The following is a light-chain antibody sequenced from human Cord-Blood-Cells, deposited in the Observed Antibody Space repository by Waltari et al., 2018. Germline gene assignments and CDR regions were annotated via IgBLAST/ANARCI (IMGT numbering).Light chain of an antibody. CDR2: AAS. J-gene: IGKJ4*01. CDR3: LQDYNYPLT. Sequence: AIHMTQSPSSLSASVGDSVTITCRASQGIRNDLGWYQQKPGKAPKLLIYAASSLQSGVPSRFSGSGSGTDLTLTISSLQPEDFATYYCLQDYNYPLTFGGGTKVEIK. CDR1: QGIRND. V-gene: IGKV1-6*01.